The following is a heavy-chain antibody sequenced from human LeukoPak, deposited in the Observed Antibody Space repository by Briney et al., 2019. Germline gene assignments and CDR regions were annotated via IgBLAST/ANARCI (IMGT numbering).Heavy chain of an antibody. V-gene: IGHV4-34*01. CDR1: GGSFSGYY. D-gene: IGHD6-13*01. CDR2: INHSGST. CDR3: ARSYSSSWYENNWFDP. J-gene: IGHJ5*02. Sequence: PSETLSLTCAVYGGSFSGYYWSWIREPPGKGLEWIGEINHSGSTNYNPSLKSRVTISVDTSRNQFSLKLSSVTAADTAVYYCARSYSSSWYENNWFDPWGQGTLVTVSS.